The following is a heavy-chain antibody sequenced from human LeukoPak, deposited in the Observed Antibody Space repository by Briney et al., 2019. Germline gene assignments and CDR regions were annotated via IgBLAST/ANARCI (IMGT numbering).Heavy chain of an antibody. D-gene: IGHD3-22*01. CDR2: LWYDGTNK. Sequence: GGSLRLSCAASGFSFGSYGMHWVRQAPGKGLEWVASLWYDGTNKYYADSVKGRFTISRDNSKNTLYLQVDSLRAEDTAVYYCARSANYFDTSGQDYWGQGTLVTVSS. J-gene: IGHJ4*02. CDR3: ARSANYFDTSGQDY. V-gene: IGHV3-33*01. CDR1: GFSFGSYG.